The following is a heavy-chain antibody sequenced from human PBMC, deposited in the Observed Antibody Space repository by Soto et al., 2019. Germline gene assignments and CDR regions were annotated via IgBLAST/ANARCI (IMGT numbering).Heavy chain of an antibody. D-gene: IGHD2-21*01. J-gene: IGHJ3*01. Sequence: QVQLQESGLGLVRPSETLSLTCTVAGDSVSSGSHHWNWIRQAPGKGLEWIGSIYFTGRTNHNPSLKSRVTISVDTSKNHLSLNLTSVTAADTAVYYCARDLVAIGGRVYAFDLWGQGTMVTVSS. V-gene: IGHV4-61*03. CDR3: ARDLVAIGGRVYAFDL. CDR2: IYFTGRT. CDR1: GDSVSSGSHH.